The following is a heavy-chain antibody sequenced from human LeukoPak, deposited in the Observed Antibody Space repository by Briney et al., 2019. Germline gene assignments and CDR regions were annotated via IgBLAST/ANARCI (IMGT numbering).Heavy chain of an antibody. D-gene: IGHD3-9*01. CDR3: ARDTLAFDYDILTGYWFDP. CDR2: IYTSGST. CDR1: GGSISSGSYY. J-gene: IGHJ5*02. Sequence: PSETLSLTCTVSGGSISSGSYYWSWIRQPAGKGLEWIGRIYTSGSTNYNPSLKSRVTMSVDTSKNQFSLKLSSVTAADTAVYYCARDTLAFDYDILTGYWFDPWGQGTLVTVSS. V-gene: IGHV4-61*02.